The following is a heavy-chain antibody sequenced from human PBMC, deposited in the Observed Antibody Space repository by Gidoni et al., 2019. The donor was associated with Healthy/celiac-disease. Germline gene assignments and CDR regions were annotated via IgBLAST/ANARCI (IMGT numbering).Heavy chain of an antibody. Sequence: EVQLVESGGGLVQPGRSLRLSCPASGFTFGDYDMSWFRQAPGKGLEWVGFIRSKPYGGTTEYAASVKDRFTISRDDSKSIVYLQMNSLKTEDTAVYYCTTNFPIAMAGDYYYYGMDVWGQGTTVTVSS. D-gene: IGHD6-19*01. J-gene: IGHJ6*02. CDR1: GFTFGDYD. CDR2: IRSKPYGGTT. V-gene: IGHV3-49*03. CDR3: TTNFPIAMAGDYYYYGMDV.